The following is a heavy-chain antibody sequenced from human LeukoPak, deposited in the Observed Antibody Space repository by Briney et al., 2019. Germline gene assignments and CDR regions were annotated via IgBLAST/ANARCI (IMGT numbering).Heavy chain of an antibody. V-gene: IGHV4-38-2*01. CDR2: IYHSGST. CDR1: GYSISSGYN. D-gene: IGHD6-19*01. Sequence: SETLSLTCAVSGYSISSGYNWGWIRQPPGKGLEWIGSIYHSGSTYYNPSLKSRVTISVDTSKNQFSLKLSSVTAADTAVYYCARTSIAVAGTFDYWGQGTLVTVSS. CDR3: ARTSIAVAGTFDY. J-gene: IGHJ4*02.